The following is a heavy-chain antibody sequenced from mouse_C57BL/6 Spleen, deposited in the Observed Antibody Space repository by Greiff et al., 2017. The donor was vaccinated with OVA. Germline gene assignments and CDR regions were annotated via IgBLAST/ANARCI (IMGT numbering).Heavy chain of an antibody. Sequence: QVQPKQPGAELVKPGASVKLSCKASGYTFTSYWMHWVKQRPGQGLEWIGMIHPNRGSTNYNEKFKSKATLTVDKSSSTAYMQLSSLTSEDSAVYYCARSGTTVVDWYFDVWGTGTTVTVSS. V-gene: IGHV1-64*01. CDR1: GYTFTSYW. J-gene: IGHJ1*03. CDR2: IHPNRGST. D-gene: IGHD1-1*01. CDR3: ARSGTTVVDWYFDV.